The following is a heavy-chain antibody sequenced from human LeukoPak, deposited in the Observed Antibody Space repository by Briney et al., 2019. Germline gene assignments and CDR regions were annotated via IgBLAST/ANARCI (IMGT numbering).Heavy chain of an antibody. V-gene: IGHV4-59*01. Sequence: SETLSLTYTLSGGSISTYYCRWIRQSSGWGLERIGYIYHSGTTNYNPSLKSRVTISVDTSKNQFSLKLSSVTAADTAVYYCARGGGYASPIGYWGQGALVTVSS. D-gene: IGHD5-12*01. J-gene: IGHJ4*02. CDR1: GGSISTYY. CDR2: IYHSGTT. CDR3: ARGGGYASPIGY.